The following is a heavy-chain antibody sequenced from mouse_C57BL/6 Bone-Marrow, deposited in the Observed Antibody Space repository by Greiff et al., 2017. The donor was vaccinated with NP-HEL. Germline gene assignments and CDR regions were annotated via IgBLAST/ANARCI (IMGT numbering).Heavy chain of an antibody. CDR1: GFTFSDYG. Sequence: EVHLVESGGGLVKPGGSLKLSCAASGFTFSDYGMHWVRQAPEKGLEWVAYISSGSSTIYYADTVKGRFTISRDNAKNTLFLQMTSLRSEDTAMYYCARSDYDYELAYWGQGTLVTVSA. V-gene: IGHV5-17*01. D-gene: IGHD2-4*01. J-gene: IGHJ3*01. CDR3: ARSDYDYELAY. CDR2: ISSGSSTI.